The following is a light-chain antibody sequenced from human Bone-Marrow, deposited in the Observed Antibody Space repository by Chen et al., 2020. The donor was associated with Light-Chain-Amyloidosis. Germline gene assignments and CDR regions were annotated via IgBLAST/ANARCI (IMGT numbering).Light chain of an antibody. J-gene: IGLJ3*02. Sequence: SYVLTPPSSVSVAPGQPATIACGGNNKGSTSVHWYQQPPGHAPLLVDCDDSDRPSGIPERLSGCSSGKTATTTISSVEAGDEADYCCQVCNRSSDRPVFGGGTKLTVL. CDR3: QVCNRSSDRPV. CDR1: NKGSTS. CDR2: DDS. V-gene: IGLV3-21*02.